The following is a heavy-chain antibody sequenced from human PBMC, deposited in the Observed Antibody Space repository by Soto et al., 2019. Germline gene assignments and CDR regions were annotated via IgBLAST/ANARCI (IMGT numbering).Heavy chain of an antibody. CDR2: ITGSGRDT. CDR1: GFTFRNNV. D-gene: IGHD2-8*01. V-gene: IGHV3-23*01. Sequence: GGSLRLSCTASGFTFRNNVLSWVRQAPGKGLDWVSGITGSGRDTYYADSVKGRFTISRDNSKNMVFLQMNSLRAEDTALYYCAKNGLDNSPSAIDSWGPGTLVTVSS. J-gene: IGHJ4*02. CDR3: AKNGLDNSPSAIDS.